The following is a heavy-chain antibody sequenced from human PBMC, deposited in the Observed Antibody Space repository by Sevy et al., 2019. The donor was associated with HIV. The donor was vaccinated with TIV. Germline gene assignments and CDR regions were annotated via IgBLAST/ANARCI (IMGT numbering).Heavy chain of an antibody. CDR3: ARVDSSSWYGPHYFDY. CDR1: GFTFSSSW. CDR2: IKADGSES. V-gene: IGHV3-7*01. Sequence: GGSLRLSCLVSGFTFSSSWMMWARQAPGKGLERVANIKADGSESYYVDTVKGRFTISRDNAKNTLYLQMNSLRAEDTAVYYCARVDSSSWYGPHYFDYWGQGTLVTVSS. D-gene: IGHD6-13*01. J-gene: IGHJ4*02.